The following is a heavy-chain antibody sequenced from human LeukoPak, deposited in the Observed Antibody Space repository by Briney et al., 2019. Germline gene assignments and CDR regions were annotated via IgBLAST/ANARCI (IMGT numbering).Heavy chain of an antibody. Sequence: PGGSLRLSCAASGFTFSSYWMSWVRQAPGKGLEWVANIKQDGSEKYYVDSVKGRFTISRDNAKNSLYLQMNSLRAEDTAVYYCARDILPSGSRAFDIWGQGTMVTVSS. V-gene: IGHV3-7*01. CDR3: ARDILPSGSRAFDI. J-gene: IGHJ3*02. D-gene: IGHD3-10*01. CDR1: GFTFSSYW. CDR2: IKQDGSEK.